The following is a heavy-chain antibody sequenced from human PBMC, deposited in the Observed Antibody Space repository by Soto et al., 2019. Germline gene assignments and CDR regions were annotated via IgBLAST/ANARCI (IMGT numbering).Heavy chain of an antibody. CDR2: IDPSDSQT. J-gene: IGHJ4*02. V-gene: IGHV5-10-1*01. CDR3: ARQIYDSDTGPNFQYYFDS. D-gene: IGHD3-22*01. CDR1: GYSFAGYW. Sequence: LGESLKISCKGSGYSFAGYWITWVRQKPGKGLEWMGRIDPSDSQTYYSPSFRGHVTISVTKSITTAFLQWSSLRASDTAMYYRARQIYDSDTGPNFQYYFDSWGQGTPVTVSS.